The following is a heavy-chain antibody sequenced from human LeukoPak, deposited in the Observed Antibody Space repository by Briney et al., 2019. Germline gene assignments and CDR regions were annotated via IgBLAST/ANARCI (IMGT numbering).Heavy chain of an antibody. CDR1: GDSISSYY. V-gene: IGHV4-4*07. Sequence: AETLSLTCTVSGDSISSYYWSWLRQPAGKGLEWIGRIYTSGSTNYNPSLKSRVTMSVDTSKNQFSLKLSSVTAADTAVYCCARVFDDSSNGMDVWGQGTTVTVSS. D-gene: IGHD3-3*01. J-gene: IGHJ6*02. CDR2: IYTSGST. CDR3: ARVFDDSSNGMDV.